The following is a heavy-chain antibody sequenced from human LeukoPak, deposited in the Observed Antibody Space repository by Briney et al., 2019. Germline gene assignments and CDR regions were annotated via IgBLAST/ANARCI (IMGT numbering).Heavy chain of an antibody. CDR1: GLTVSSYS. D-gene: IGHD2-15*01. CDR3: ARARASGRSGFDY. CDR2: ISSSSSTI. J-gene: IGHJ4*02. V-gene: IGHV3-48*02. Sequence: PGGSLRISCVASGLTVSSYSMNWVRQAPGKGLEWVSYISSSSSTIYYADSVKGRFTISRDNAKNSLDLQMNSLRDEDTAVYYCARARASGRSGFDYWGQGTLVTVSS.